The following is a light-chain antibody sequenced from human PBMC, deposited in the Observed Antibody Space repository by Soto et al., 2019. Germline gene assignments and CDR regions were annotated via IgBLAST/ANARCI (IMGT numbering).Light chain of an antibody. CDR3: QQSYTTLLT. CDR1: QSISSY. Sequence: IQMTQSPSSLSASVGDRVTITCRASQSISSYLNWYQQKPGKAPKLLIYAASSLQSGVPSRFSGSGSGTDFTLTISSLQPEDSATYYCQQSYTTLLTFGGGTKVDIK. V-gene: IGKV1-39*01. CDR2: AAS. J-gene: IGKJ4*01.